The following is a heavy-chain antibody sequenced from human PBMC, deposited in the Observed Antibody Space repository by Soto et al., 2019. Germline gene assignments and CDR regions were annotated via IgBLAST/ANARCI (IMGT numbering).Heavy chain of an antibody. CDR3: AREVRGLVVVPAAMMGSGYYYGMDV. CDR1: GGSISSGGYY. Sequence: QVQLQESGPGLVKPSQTLSLTCTVSGGSISSGGYYWSWIRQHPGKGLEWIGYIYYSGSTYYNPSLKSRVTISVDTSKNQFSLKLSSVTAADTAVYYCAREVRGLVVVPAAMMGSGYYYGMDVWGQGTTVTVSS. CDR2: IYYSGST. D-gene: IGHD2-2*01. V-gene: IGHV4-31*03. J-gene: IGHJ6*02.